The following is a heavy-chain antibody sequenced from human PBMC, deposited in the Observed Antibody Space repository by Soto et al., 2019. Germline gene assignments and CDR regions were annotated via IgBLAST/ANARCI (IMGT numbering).Heavy chain of an antibody. CDR2: INPSGGST. CDR1: GYTFTIYY. J-gene: IGHJ4*02. V-gene: IGHV1-46*03. Sequence: ASVKVSCTASGYTFTIYYMHWVRQAPGQGLEWMGIINPSGGSTSYAQKFQGRVTMTRDTSTSTVYMELSSLRSEDTAVYYCARGRGQQLALVATQFDYWGQGTLVTVSS. CDR3: ARGRGQQLALVATQFDY. D-gene: IGHD6-13*01.